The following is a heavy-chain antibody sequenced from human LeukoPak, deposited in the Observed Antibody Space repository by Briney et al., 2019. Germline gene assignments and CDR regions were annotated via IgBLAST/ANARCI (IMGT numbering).Heavy chain of an antibody. V-gene: IGHV3-23*01. D-gene: IGHD2-2*01. Sequence: GGSLRLSCAASGFTFSSYAVSWVRQAPGKGLEWVSPISNSGGTTYYADSVKGRFTISRDNTKNTLYLQMNSLRAEDTAVYYCAKDRHAPGRYCSSTSCFPFDSWGQGTLVTVSS. CDR2: ISNSGGTT. CDR1: GFTFSSYA. CDR3: AKDRHAPGRYCSSTSCFPFDS. J-gene: IGHJ5*01.